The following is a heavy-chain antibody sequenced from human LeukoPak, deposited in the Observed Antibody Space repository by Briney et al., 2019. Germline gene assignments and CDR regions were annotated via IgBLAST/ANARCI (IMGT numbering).Heavy chain of an antibody. CDR1: GFTFSSYG. CDR3: ASSALYGY. Sequence: GGSLRLSCAASGFTFSSYGMHWVRQAPGKGLEWVAVISYDGSNKYYADSVKGRFTISRDNSKNTLYLQMNSLRAEDTAVYYCASSALYGYWGQGTLVTVSS. CDR2: ISYDGSNK. D-gene: IGHD3-16*01. V-gene: IGHV3-30*03. J-gene: IGHJ4*02.